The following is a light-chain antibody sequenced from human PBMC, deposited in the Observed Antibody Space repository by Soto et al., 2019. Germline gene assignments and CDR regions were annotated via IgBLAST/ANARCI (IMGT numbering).Light chain of an antibody. CDR1: SSNIGSNT. CDR3: AAWDDSLNGYVV. V-gene: IGLV1-44*01. CDR2: SNI. J-gene: IGLJ2*01. Sequence: QSVLTQPPSASGTPGQRVTLSCSGSSSNIGSNTVNWYQQLPGTAPKLLIYSNIQRPSGVPDRFSGSKSGTSASLGISGLQSEDEAEYYCAAWDDSLNGYVVFGGGTQLTVL.